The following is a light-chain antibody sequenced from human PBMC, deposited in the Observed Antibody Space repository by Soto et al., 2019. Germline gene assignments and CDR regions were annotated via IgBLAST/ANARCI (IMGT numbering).Light chain of an antibody. Sequence: QSVLTQPASVSGSPGQSVTISCTGTSSDVGGYNYVSWYQQHPGKATKLMIYDVSNRPSGVSYRFSGSKSGNTASLTFSGLQAEDEADYYFSSYTSSSTRVFGGGTKLTVL. V-gene: IGLV2-14*01. CDR2: DVS. J-gene: IGLJ3*02. CDR3: SSYTSSSTRV. CDR1: SSDVGGYNY.